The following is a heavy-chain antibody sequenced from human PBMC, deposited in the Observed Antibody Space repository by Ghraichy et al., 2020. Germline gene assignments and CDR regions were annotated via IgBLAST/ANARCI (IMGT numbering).Heavy chain of an antibody. V-gene: IGHV4-31*03. CDR1: GGSISSGGYY. CDR2: IYYSGST. D-gene: IGHD3-3*01. J-gene: IGHJ6*03. Sequence: SETLSLTCTVSGGSISSGGYYWSWIRQHPGKGLEWIGYIYYSGSTYYNPSLKSRVTISVDTSKNQFSLKLSSVTAADTAVYYCARACHDLSDLDYYYYMDVWGKGTTVTVSS. CDR3: ARACHDLSDLDYYYYMDV.